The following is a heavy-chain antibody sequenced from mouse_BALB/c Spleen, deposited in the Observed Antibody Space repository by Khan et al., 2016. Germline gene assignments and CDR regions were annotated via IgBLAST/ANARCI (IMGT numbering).Heavy chain of an antibody. CDR1: GFNIKDTY. V-gene: IGHV14-3*02. CDR3: ARGWLGYFDY. J-gene: IGHJ2*01. CDR2: IDPANGNT. D-gene: IGHD2-3*01. Sequence: VQLQQPGAELVKPGASVKLSCTAAGFNIKDTYMHWVKQRPEQGLEWIGRIDPANGNTKYDPKFQGKATITADTSSNTAYLQLSSLTSEDTAVXYCARGWLGYFDYWGQGTTLTVSS.